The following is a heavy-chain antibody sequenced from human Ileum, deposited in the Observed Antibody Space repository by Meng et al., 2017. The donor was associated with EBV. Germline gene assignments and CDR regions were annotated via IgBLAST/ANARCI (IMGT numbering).Heavy chain of an antibody. CDR3: ASNGAFSLDH. V-gene: IGHV4-4*02. Sequence: QLHLQEAGPGLVGLSGTRSLSGSVSGDSISNGHWWSWVRQSPGKGLEWIGEIHHTRGPNYTPSLKSRVIISVDKSNNHFSLRLSAVTAADTAVYYCASNGAFSLDHWGQGTLVTVSS. J-gene: IGHJ4*02. CDR1: GDSISNGHW. D-gene: IGHD2-8*01. CDR2: IHHTRGP.